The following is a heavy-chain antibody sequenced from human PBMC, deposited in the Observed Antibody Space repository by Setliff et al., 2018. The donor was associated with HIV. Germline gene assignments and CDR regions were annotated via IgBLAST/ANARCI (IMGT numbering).Heavy chain of an antibody. Sequence: SETLSLTCLVFGYSISDGYRWGWIRQSPGKGPQWIASIYSTGDTYYSPSLKSRVTISIDTTKNRFSLKLTSVTAADTAVYYCARDIPYGITGNGWFDPWGQGALVTVSS. CDR2: IYSTGDT. CDR1: GYSISDGYR. CDR3: ARDIPYGITGNGWFDP. J-gene: IGHJ5*02. V-gene: IGHV4-38-2*02. D-gene: IGHD1-20*01.